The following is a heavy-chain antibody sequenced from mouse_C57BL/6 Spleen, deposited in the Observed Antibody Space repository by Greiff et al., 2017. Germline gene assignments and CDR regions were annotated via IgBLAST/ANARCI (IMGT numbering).Heavy chain of an antibody. D-gene: IGHD2-4*01. CDR3: ASYYDYDYAMDY. V-gene: IGHV1-82*01. CDR2: IYPGDGDT. Sequence: HVQLKESGPELVKPGASVKISCKASGYAFSSSWMNWVKQRPGKGLEWIGRIYPGDGDTNYNGKFKGKATLTADKSSSTAYMQLSSLTSEDSAVYFCASYYDYDYAMDYWGQGTSVTVSS. J-gene: IGHJ4*01. CDR1: GYAFSSSW.